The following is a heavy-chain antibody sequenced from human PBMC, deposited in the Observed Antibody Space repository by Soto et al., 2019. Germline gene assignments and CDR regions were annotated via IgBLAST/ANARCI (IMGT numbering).Heavy chain of an antibody. CDR1: GYTFTSYY. CDR3: ARDRVMGGGIAVAGTPTRYYGMDV. D-gene: IGHD6-19*01. V-gene: IGHV1-46*01. J-gene: IGHJ6*02. CDR2: INPSGGST. Sequence: ASVKVSCKASGYTFTSYYMHWVRQAPGQGLEWMGIINPSGGSTSYAQKFQGRVTMTRGTSTSTVYMELSSLRSEDTAVYYCARDRVMGGGIAVAGTPTRYYGMDVWGQGTTVTVSS.